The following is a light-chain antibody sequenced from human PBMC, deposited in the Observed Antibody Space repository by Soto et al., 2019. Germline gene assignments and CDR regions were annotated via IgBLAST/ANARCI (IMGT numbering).Light chain of an antibody. J-gene: IGLJ2*01. Sequence: QAVVTQPPSVSGAPGQRVTISCTGSSSNIGAGYEVHWYQQLPGTAPRLLIYGNTNRPSGVPDRFSASKSGTAASLAITGLQAEDEADYHCQSYDSNLSGHVVFGGGTKLTVL. CDR3: QSYDSNLSGHVV. V-gene: IGLV1-40*01. CDR1: SSNIGAGYE. CDR2: GNT.